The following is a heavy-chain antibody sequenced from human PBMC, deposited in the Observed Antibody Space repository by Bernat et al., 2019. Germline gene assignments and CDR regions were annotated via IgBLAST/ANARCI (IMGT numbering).Heavy chain of an antibody. CDR2: ISYDGSNK. J-gene: IGHJ5*02. Sequence: QVQLMESGGGVVQPGRSLRLSCAASGFSLNNYGMHWVRQAPGKGLEWVAVISYDGSNKYYADSVKGRFTISRDNSKNTLYLQMNSLRAEDTAVYYCARVGCSGGSCYWYNWFDPWGQGTLVTVSS. CDR3: ARVGCSGGSCYWYNWFDP. CDR1: GFSLNNYG. D-gene: IGHD2-15*01. V-gene: IGHV3-30*03.